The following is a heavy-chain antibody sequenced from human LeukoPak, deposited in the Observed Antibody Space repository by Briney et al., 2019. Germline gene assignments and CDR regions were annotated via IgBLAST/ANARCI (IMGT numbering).Heavy chain of an antibody. CDR3: ARAWIMVTSHLDF. J-gene: IGHJ4*02. Sequence: ASVKVSCKASGYTFTSYAMNWVRQAPGQGLEWMGWISAHDGNTNYAQKLQGRVTMTTDTSTSIAYMELRSLRSDDTAMYYCARAWIMVTSHLDFWGQGTLVTVSS. V-gene: IGHV1-18*01. CDR2: ISAHDGNT. CDR1: GYTFTSYA. D-gene: IGHD2-21*02.